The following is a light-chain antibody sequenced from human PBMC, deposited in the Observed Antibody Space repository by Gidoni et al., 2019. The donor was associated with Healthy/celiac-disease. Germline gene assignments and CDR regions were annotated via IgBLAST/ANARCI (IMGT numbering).Light chain of an antibody. CDR3: QQSYSTLGLT. Sequence: DIQMTQSPSSLSASVGDRVTITCRASQSISSYLNWYQQKPGKAPKLLIYAASSLQSGVPSRFSGSGSGTDFTLTISSRQPEDFATYYCQQSYSTLGLTFGGGTKVEIK. J-gene: IGKJ4*01. V-gene: IGKV1-39*01. CDR1: QSISSY. CDR2: AAS.